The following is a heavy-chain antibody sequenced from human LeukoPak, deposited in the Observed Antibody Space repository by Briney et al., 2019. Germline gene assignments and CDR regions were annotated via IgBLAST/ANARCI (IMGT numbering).Heavy chain of an antibody. CDR2: ISHSGST. CDR1: GGSFSGYY. Sequence: SETLSLTCAVYGGSFSGYYGSWIRQPPGKGLEWIGEISHSGSTNYNPSLKSRVTISVDTSKNQFSLKLSSVTAADTAVYYCARDRARLGELSLDYWGQGTLVTVSS. J-gene: IGHJ4*02. V-gene: IGHV4-34*01. CDR3: ARDRARLGELSLDY. D-gene: IGHD3-16*02.